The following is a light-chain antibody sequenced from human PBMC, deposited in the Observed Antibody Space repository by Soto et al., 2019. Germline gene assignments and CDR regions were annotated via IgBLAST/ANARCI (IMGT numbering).Light chain of an antibody. V-gene: IGKV3-20*01. CDR2: GAS. CDR3: QQDGSSSWT. CDR1: QSVSSTS. J-gene: IGKJ1*01. Sequence: EIVLTQSPGTLSLSPGERATLSCRASQSVSSTSLAWYQQKPGQAPRLLIYGASSRASGIPARFSGSGSGTDFTLTISRLEPEEFAVYYCQQDGSSSWTFGQGTRVDIK.